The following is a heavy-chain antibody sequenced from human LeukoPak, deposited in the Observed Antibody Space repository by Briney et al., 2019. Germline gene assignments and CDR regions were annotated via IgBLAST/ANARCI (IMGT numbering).Heavy chain of an antibody. CDR2: ISGSGGST. V-gene: IGHV3-23*01. CDR1: GFTFSSYA. Sequence: PGGSLRLSCAASGFTFSSYAMSWVRQAPGKGLEWVSAISGSGGSTYYADSVKGRFTISRDNSKNTLYLQMSSLRAEDTAVYYCAKDQGYSNYKFDYWGQGTLVTVSS. D-gene: IGHD4-11*01. CDR3: AKDQGYSNYKFDY. J-gene: IGHJ4*02.